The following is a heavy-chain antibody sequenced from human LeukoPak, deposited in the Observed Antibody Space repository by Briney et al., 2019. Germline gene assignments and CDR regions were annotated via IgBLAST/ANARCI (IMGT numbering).Heavy chain of an antibody. J-gene: IGHJ6*03. V-gene: IGHV4-59*01. Sequence: SETLSLTCTVSGGSISSYYWSWIRQPPGKGLEWIGYIYYSGSTNYNPSLKSRVTISVDTSKNQFSLKLSSVTAADTAVYYCARGGGWNYYYYYMDVWGKGTTVTISS. D-gene: IGHD6-19*01. CDR1: GGSISSYY. CDR3: ARGGGWNYYYYYMDV. CDR2: IYYSGST.